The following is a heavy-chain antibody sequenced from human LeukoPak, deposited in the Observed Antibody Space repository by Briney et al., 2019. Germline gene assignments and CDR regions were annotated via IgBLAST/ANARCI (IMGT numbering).Heavy chain of an antibody. Sequence: GGSLRLSCAASGFTFSSYAMSWVRQAPGKGLEWVSIIYTGDITYYADSVKGRFTISRDNSKNTLYLQMNSLRAEDTAVYYCAGPRFGELLYDYWGQGTLVTVSS. CDR1: GFTFSSYA. D-gene: IGHD3-10*01. CDR3: AGPRFGELLYDY. J-gene: IGHJ4*02. CDR2: IYTGDIT. V-gene: IGHV3-53*01.